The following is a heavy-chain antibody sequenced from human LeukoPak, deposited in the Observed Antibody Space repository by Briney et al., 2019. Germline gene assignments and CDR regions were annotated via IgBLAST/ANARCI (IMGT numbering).Heavy chain of an antibody. J-gene: IGHJ3*02. D-gene: IGHD3-22*01. Sequence: GASVKVSCKASGYTFTGYYMHWVRQAPGQGLEWMGIINPSGGSTSYAQKFQGRVTMTRDTSTSTVYMELSSLRSEDTAVYYCAFSSGSDHDAFDIWGQGTMVTVSS. CDR2: INPSGGST. CDR3: AFSSGSDHDAFDI. CDR1: GYTFTGYY. V-gene: IGHV1-46*01.